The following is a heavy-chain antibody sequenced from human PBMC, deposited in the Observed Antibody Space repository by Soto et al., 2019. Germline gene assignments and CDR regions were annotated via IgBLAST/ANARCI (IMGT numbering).Heavy chain of an antibody. J-gene: IGHJ5*02. CDR1: GFTFSSYA. Sequence: GSLRLSCAASGFTFSSYAMHWVRQAPGKGLEYVSAISSNGGSTYYANSVKGRFTISRDNSKNTLYLQMGSLRAEDMAVYYCARGSAAGGVYNWFDPWGQGTLVTVSS. CDR2: ISSNGGST. D-gene: IGHD6-13*01. CDR3: ARGSAAGGVYNWFDP. V-gene: IGHV3-64*01.